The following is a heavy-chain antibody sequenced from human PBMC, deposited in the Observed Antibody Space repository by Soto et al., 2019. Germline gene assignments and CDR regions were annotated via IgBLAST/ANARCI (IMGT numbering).Heavy chain of an antibody. D-gene: IGHD3-9*01. J-gene: IGHJ4*02. CDR2: ISTTGRTI. V-gene: IGHV3-48*03. CDR1: GFTFSGYE. Sequence: GGSLRLSCAASGFTFSGYEMNWVRQAPGKRLEWISYISTTGRTIYDADSVKGRFTISRDNARNSLYLQMNSLRAEDTAVYYCASARYYDVLTGYLLGPYFDYWGQGILVTVS. CDR3: ASARYYDVLTGYLLGPYFDY.